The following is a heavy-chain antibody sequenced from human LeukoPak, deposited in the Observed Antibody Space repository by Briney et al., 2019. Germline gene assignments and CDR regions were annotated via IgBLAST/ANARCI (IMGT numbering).Heavy chain of an antibody. J-gene: IGHJ4*02. D-gene: IGHD3-3*01. CDR3: AKDHYWSIDY. CDR2: IKGDGIST. Sequence: HPGGSLRLSCPASGFDFSSNWMHWVRHAPGQGLVWVSRIKGDGISTNYADSVKGRFTISRDIAKNTLYLQMNSLRAEDTGVYYCAKDHYWSIDYWGRGTLVTVSS. V-gene: IGHV3-74*01. CDR1: GFDFSSNW.